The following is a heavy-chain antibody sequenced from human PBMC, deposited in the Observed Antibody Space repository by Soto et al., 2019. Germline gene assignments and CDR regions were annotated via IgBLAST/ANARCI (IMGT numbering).Heavy chain of an antibody. J-gene: IGHJ5*02. CDR3: ARSPNSSGWYLVFDP. V-gene: IGHV1-2*04. CDR1: GYTFTGCY. D-gene: IGHD6-19*01. Sequence: ASVKVSCKASGYTFTGCYMHWVRQAPGQGLEWMGWINPNSGGTNYAQKFQGWVTMTRDTSISTAYMELSRLRSDDTAVYYCARSPNSSGWYLVFDPWGQGTLVTVSS. CDR2: INPNSGGT.